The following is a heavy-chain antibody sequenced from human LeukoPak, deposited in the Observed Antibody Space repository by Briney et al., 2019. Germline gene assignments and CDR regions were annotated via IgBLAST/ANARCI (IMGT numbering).Heavy chain of an antibody. Sequence: GGSLRLSCAASGFTFSSYWMHWVRQTPGKGLVWVSRIKGEGSDTLYADSVKGRFTISRDNSKNTLYLQTSSLGVDDTAVYFCARASTTVPNLLDYWGQGALVSVSS. J-gene: IGHJ4*02. CDR3: ARASTTVPNLLDY. D-gene: IGHD4-17*01. CDR2: IKGEGSDT. V-gene: IGHV3-74*01. CDR1: GFTFSSYW.